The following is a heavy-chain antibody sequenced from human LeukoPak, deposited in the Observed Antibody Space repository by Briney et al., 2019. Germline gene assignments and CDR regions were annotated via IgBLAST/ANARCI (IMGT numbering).Heavy chain of an antibody. D-gene: IGHD6-6*01. CDR1: GFIFNNYI. Sequence: GGSLRLSCAVSGFIFNNYIMNWVRQAPGKGLEWVSSITGSGSFVYYADSVKGRFTISRDNAKNSLFLQMNSLRAEDTAVYYCARDSSGPWFDSWGQGTLVTVSS. J-gene: IGHJ5*01. CDR2: ITGSGSFV. V-gene: IGHV3-21*01. CDR3: ARDSSGPWFDS.